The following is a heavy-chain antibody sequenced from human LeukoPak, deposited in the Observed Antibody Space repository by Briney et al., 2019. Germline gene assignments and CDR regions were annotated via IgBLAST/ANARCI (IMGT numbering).Heavy chain of an antibody. CDR2: INPNSGGT. CDR1: GYTFTGYY. J-gene: IGHJ4*02. Sequence: ASVKVSCKASGYTFTGYYMHWVRQAPGQGLEWMGWINPNSGGTNYAQKFQGRVTMTRDTSISTAYMELSRLRSDDTAVYYCARDFFGELLPPDYWGQGTLVTVSS. D-gene: IGHD3-10*01. V-gene: IGHV1-2*02. CDR3: ARDFFGELLPPDY.